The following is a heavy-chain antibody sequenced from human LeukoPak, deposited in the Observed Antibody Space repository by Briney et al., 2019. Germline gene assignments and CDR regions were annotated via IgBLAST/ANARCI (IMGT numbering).Heavy chain of an antibody. Sequence: GGSLRLSCSASGFTFISYSINWVRQAPRKGLEWVSGISWNSGSIAYAHSVKGRFTISRDNAKNSLYLQMISLGAEDAAVYYCGRDLGGYYYHWGQGTLVTVSS. CDR1: GFTFISYS. D-gene: IGHD3-3*01. J-gene: IGHJ5*02. CDR2: ISWNSGSI. CDR3: GRDLGGYYYH. V-gene: IGHV3-48*04.